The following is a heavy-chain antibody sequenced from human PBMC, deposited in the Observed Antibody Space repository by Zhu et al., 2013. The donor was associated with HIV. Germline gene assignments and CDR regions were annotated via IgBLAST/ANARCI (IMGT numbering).Heavy chain of an antibody. D-gene: IGHD3-3*01. V-gene: IGHV1-2*02. J-gene: IGHJ4*02. CDR3: ARDLGVFFELIIPPGYFDY. CDR2: INPNSGAT. Sequence: QVQLVQSGTEVKKPGASVRVSCKASGYTFTRYYLHWMRQAPGQGLECMGWINPNSGATNYAQKFQGRVTMTRDTSISTAYLELSSLRSDDTAMYYCARDLGVFFELIIPPGYFDYWGQGTLVTVSS. CDR1: GYTFTRYY.